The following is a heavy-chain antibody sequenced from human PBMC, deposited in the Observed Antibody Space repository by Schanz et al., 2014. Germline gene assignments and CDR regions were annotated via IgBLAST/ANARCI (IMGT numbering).Heavy chain of an antibody. Sequence: QVQLQESGPGLVKPSQTLSLTCTVSGGSISSGGYYWSWIRQHPGKGLEWIGYISYSGTTYYNPSLKSRVTISVSTSKTQFSLKLSTVTAADTAVYYCARGLVRGVMFDLWGQGTLVTVS. D-gene: IGHD3-10*01. CDR3: ARGLVRGVMFDL. CDR1: GGSISSGGYY. J-gene: IGHJ5*02. V-gene: IGHV4-31*03. CDR2: ISYSGTT.